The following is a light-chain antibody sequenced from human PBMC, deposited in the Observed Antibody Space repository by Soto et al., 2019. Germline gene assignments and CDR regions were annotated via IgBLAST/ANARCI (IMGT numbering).Light chain of an antibody. J-gene: IGLJ1*01. Sequence: QSVLTQPPSASGTPGQRVTISCSGSSSNIGSNTVNWYQQLPGTAPKLLIYNNNQRPSGVPDRFSGSKSGTSASLAISGLQSEDEADYYCAAWDDSLNGLVFGTGTTVT. CDR2: NNN. CDR1: SSNIGSNT. V-gene: IGLV1-44*01. CDR3: AAWDDSLNGLV.